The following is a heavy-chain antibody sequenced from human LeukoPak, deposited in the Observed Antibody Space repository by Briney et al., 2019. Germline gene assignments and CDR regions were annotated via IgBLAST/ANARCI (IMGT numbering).Heavy chain of an antibody. CDR1: GFTFSSYA. J-gene: IGHJ4*02. Sequence: ALRLSCAASGFTFSSYAMPWVRQAPGKGLEWVAVISYDGSNKYYADSVKGRFTISRDNSKNTLYLQMNSLRAEDTAVYYCASIRGYGDFNVLDYWGQGTLVTVSS. V-gene: IGHV3-30*14. D-gene: IGHD4-17*01. CDR2: ISYDGSNK. CDR3: ASIRGYGDFNVLDY.